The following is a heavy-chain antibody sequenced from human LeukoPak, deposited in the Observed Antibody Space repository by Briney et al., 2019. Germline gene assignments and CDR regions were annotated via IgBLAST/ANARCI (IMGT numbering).Heavy chain of an antibody. D-gene: IGHD3-3*01. CDR1: GFTVSSNY. V-gene: IGHV3-66*02. CDR2: IYSGGST. CDR3: AREPSFGVVIV. Sequence: GGSLRLSCAASGFTVSSNYMSWVRQAPGKGLEWVSVIYSGGSTYYADSVKGRFTISRDNSKNTLYLQMNSLRAEDTAVYYCAREPSFGVVIVGGQGTLVTVSS. J-gene: IGHJ4*02.